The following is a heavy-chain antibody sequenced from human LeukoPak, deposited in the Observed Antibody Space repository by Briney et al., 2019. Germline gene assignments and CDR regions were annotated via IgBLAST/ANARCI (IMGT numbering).Heavy chain of an antibody. Sequence: GGSLRLSGAASGFTFSSYSMNWVRQAPGKGLEWVSSISPSSSYMHYADSVKGRFTISRDNAKNSLYLQMNSLRAEDTAVYYCAELGITMIGGVWGKETTVTISS. CDR2: ISPSSSYM. CDR1: GFTFSSYS. D-gene: IGHD3-10*02. V-gene: IGHV3-21*01. J-gene: IGHJ6*04. CDR3: AELGITMIGGV.